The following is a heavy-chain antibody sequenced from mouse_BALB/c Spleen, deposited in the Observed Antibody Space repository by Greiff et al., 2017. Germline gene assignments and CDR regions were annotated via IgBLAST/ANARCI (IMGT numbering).Heavy chain of an antibody. CDR1: GYTFTSYW. Sequence: QVQLQQPGAELVRPGASVKLSCKASGYTFTSYWINWVKQRPGQGLEWIGNIYPSDSYTNYNQKFKDKATLTVDKSSSTAYMQLSSPTSEDSAVYYCTRGIYDGYYDAMDYWGQGTSVTVSS. V-gene: IGHV1-69*02. CDR2: IYPSDSYT. J-gene: IGHJ4*01. CDR3: TRGIYDGYYDAMDY. D-gene: IGHD2-3*01.